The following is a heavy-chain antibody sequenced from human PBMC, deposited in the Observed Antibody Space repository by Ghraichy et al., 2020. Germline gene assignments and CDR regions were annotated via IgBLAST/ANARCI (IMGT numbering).Heavy chain of an antibody. CDR1: GFTFRDFA. CDR3: ARDCFDSSGFDYIYGMDV. J-gene: IGHJ6*02. D-gene: IGHD3-22*01. V-gene: IGHV3-49*03. Sequence: GGSLRLSCTGSGFTFRDFALSWFRQTPRRGLEWVGFVRSKAYGGTTRNAASVNGRFTVSRDDSKNAAYLQMNRLKTEDSGVYFCARDCFDSSGFDYIYGMDVWGPGTTVTVSS. CDR2: VRSKAYGGTT.